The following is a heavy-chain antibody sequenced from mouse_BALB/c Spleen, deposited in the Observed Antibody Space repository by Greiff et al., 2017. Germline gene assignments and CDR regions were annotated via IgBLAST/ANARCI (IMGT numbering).Heavy chain of an antibody. CDR2: ISYSGST. Sequence: EGQLQESGPGLVKPSQSLSLTCTVTGYSITSDYAWNWIRQFPGKKLEWMGYISYSGSTSYNPSLKSRISITRDTSKNQFFLQLNSVTTEDTATYYCARSNPPHYYGPYWYFDVWGAGTTVTVSS. J-gene: IGHJ1*01. CDR1: GYSITSDYA. D-gene: IGHD1-2*01. CDR3: ARSNPPHYYGPYWYFDV. V-gene: IGHV3-2*02.